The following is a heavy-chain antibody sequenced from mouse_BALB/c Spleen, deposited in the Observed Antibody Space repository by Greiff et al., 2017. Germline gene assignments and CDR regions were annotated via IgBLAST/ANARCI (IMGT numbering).Heavy chain of an antibody. J-gene: IGHJ4*01. CDR1: GYSITSDYA. CDR3: ARRRESWGGYAMDY. CDR2: ISYSGST. V-gene: IGHV3-2*02. Sequence: EVQLVESGPGLVKPSQSLSLTCTVTGYSITSDYAWNWIRQFPGNKLEWMGYISYSGSTSYNPSLKSRISITRDTSKNQFFLQLNSVTTEDTATYYCARRRESWGGYAMDYWGQGTSVTVSS.